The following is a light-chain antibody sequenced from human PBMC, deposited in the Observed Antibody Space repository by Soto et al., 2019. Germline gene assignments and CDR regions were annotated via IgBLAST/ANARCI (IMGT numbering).Light chain of an antibody. J-gene: IGLJ3*02. V-gene: IGLV2-23*02. CDR2: EVS. CDR3: CSYASSSTWV. CDR1: SNDVGSYNL. Sequence: QSALTQPASVSGSPGQSITISCTGTSNDVGSYNLVSWYQQHPGKAPKLMIYEVSKRPSGVSNRFSGSKSGNTASLTISGLQAEVEADYYCCSYASSSTWVFGGGTKLTVL.